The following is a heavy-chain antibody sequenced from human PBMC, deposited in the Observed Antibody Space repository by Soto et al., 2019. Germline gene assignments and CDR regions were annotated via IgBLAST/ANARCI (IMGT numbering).Heavy chain of an antibody. V-gene: IGHV3-23*01. D-gene: IGHD4-17*01. J-gene: IGHJ4*02. CDR3: AKERATTTAFDY. Sequence: PGGSLRLSCAAAGFTCSRDGMSWVRQAPGKGLEWVSLITDNGGSTYYADSVKGRFTISRDNTKNTLFLQMNSLRAEDTAVYYCAKERATTTAFDYWGQGALVTVSS. CDR1: GFTCSRDG. CDR2: ITDNGGST.